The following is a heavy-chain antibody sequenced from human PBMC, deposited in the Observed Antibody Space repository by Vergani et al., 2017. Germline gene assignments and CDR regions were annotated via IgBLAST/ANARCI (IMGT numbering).Heavy chain of an antibody. Sequence: EVQLVESGGGLVKPGGSLRLSCAASGFTFSSYSMNWVRQAPGKGLEWVSSISSSSSYIYYADSVKGRFTISRDNAKNSLYLQMNSLKTEDTAVYYCTTENGYSSGWYDYWGQGTLVTVSS. J-gene: IGHJ4*02. CDR1: GFTFSSYS. CDR3: TTENGYSSGWYDY. D-gene: IGHD6-19*01. CDR2: ISSSSSYI. V-gene: IGHV3-21*03.